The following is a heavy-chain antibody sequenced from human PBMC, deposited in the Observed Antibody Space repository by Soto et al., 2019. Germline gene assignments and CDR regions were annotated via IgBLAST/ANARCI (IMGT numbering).Heavy chain of an antibody. Sequence: GGSLRLSCAASGFTFDDYAMHWVRQAPGKGLEWVSGISWNSGSIGYADSVKGRFTISRDNAKNSLYLQMNSLRAEDTALYYCAKDGNVGLWWPYYYYYYMDVWGKGTTVTVSS. CDR1: GFTFDDYA. CDR3: AKDGNVGLWWPYYYYYYMDV. V-gene: IGHV3-9*01. J-gene: IGHJ6*03. D-gene: IGHD5-18*01. CDR2: ISWNSGSI.